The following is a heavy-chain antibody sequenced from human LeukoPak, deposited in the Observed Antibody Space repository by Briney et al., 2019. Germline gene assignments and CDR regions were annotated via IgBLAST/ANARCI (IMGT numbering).Heavy chain of an antibody. D-gene: IGHD4-17*01. Sequence: SETLSLTCTVSGGSISSSSYYWGWIRQPPGKGLEWIGSIYYSGSTYYNPSLKSRVTISVDTSKNQFSLKLSSVTAADTAVYYCARDSYGDYNWFDPWGQGTLATVSS. CDR2: IYYSGST. V-gene: IGHV4-39*07. CDR1: GGSISSSSYY. J-gene: IGHJ5*02. CDR3: ARDSYGDYNWFDP.